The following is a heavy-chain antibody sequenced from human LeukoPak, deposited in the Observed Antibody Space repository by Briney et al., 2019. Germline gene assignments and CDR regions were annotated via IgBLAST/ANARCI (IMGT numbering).Heavy chain of an antibody. CDR2: SRNKANSFST. Sequence: PGGSLRLSCAASGFTFSDHYMDWVRQAPGKGLEWVGRSRNKANSFSTEYAASVKGRFTISRDDSKNSLYLQMNSLKTEDTAVYYCAEISMGATETSDSWGQGTLVTVSS. V-gene: IGHV3-72*01. J-gene: IGHJ5*01. D-gene: IGHD1-26*01. CDR3: AEISMGATETSDS. CDR1: GFTFSDHY.